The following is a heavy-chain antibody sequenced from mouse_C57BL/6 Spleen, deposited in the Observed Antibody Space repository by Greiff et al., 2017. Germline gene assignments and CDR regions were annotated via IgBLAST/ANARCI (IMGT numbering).Heavy chain of an antibody. CDR3: ARTGATTAAPFAY. J-gene: IGHJ3*01. CDR2: IYPGGGYT. D-gene: IGHD1-2*01. V-gene: IGHV1-63*01. CDR1: GYTFTNYW. Sequence: VQLQQSGAELVRPGTSVKMSCKASGYTFTNYWIGWAKQRPGHGLEWIGDIYPGGGYTNYNEKFKGKATLTADKSSSTAYMQFSSLTSEDSAIYYCARTGATTAAPFAYWGQGTLVTVSA.